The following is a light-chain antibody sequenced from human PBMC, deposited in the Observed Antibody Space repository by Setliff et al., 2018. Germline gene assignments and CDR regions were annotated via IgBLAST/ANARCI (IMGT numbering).Light chain of an antibody. Sequence: SVLTQPASVSGSPGQSITISCTGTSSDVGGYNYVSWYQQHPGKAPKLMIYEVSDRPSGVSNRFSGSRSGNTASLTISGLQAEDEADYYCSSYSGSSTLVFGTGTKSPS. CDR2: EVS. CDR3: SSYSGSSTLV. J-gene: IGLJ1*01. V-gene: IGLV2-14*01. CDR1: SSDVGGYNY.